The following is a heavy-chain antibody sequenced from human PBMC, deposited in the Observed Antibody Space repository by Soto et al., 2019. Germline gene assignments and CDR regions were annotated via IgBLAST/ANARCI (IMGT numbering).Heavy chain of an antibody. Sequence: LRLSCAASGFTFSSYGMHWVRQAPGKGLEWVAVISYDGSNKYYADSVKGRFTISRDNSKNTLYLQMNSLRAEDTAVYYCAKAGIAVAGFFDYWGQGILVTVSS. D-gene: IGHD6-19*01. J-gene: IGHJ4*02. CDR1: GFTFSSYG. CDR2: ISYDGSNK. V-gene: IGHV3-30*18. CDR3: AKAGIAVAGFFDY.